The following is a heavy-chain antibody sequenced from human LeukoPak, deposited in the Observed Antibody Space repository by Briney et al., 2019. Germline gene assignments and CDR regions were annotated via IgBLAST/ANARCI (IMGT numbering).Heavy chain of an antibody. D-gene: IGHD5-24*01. CDR1: GYTFAGYS. J-gene: IGHJ2*01. Sequence: ASVKVSCKASGYTFAGYSTHWVRQAPGQGLEWMGWINPNSGDTLYAQKFQGRVTVTRDTSISTAYMELSRLNSDDTAVYYCARARGWQQMYWSFDLWGRGTLVTVSS. V-gene: IGHV1-2*02. CDR3: ARARGWQQMYWSFDL. CDR2: INPNSGDT.